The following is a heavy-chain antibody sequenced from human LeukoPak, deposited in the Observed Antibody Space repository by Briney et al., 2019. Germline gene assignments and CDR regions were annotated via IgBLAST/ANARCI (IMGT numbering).Heavy chain of an antibody. CDR1: RFTFDSQP. D-gene: IGHD1-14*01. CDR3: VKGLGTFDY. J-gene: IGHJ4*02. Sequence: GRSLRLSCAPSRFTFDSQPMSCGRQAPGKGLEWVSTINGGDGGTYYADTVQGRFTISRDNSKTRLYLQINSLRAEDTAVYYGVKGLGTFDYWGQGTLVTVSS. CDR2: INGGDGGT. V-gene: IGHV3-23*01.